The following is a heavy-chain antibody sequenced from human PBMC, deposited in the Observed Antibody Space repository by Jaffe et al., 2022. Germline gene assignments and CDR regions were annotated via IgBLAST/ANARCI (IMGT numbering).Heavy chain of an antibody. CDR2: ISGSGGST. Sequence: EVQLLESGGGLVQPGGSLRLSCAASGFTFSSYAMSWVRQAPGKGLEWVSAISGSGGSTYYADSVKGRFTISRDNSKNTLYLQMNSLRAEDTAVYYCAKDIVLSAAGDIVLPGAFDIWGQGTMVTVSS. V-gene: IGHV3-23*01. CDR3: AKDIVLSAAGDIVLPGAFDI. CDR1: GFTFSSYA. D-gene: IGHD2-8*02. J-gene: IGHJ3*02.